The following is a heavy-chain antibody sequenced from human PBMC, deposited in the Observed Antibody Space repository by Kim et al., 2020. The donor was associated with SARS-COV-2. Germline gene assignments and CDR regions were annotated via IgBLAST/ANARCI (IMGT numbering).Heavy chain of an antibody. CDR2: IYYSGST. CDR3: ARDSFTMFRGESHC. CDR1: GDSISSGGYY. Sequence: SETLSLTCTVSGDSISSGGYYWSWIRQHPGKGLEWIGYIYYSGSTYYNPSLKSRVTISVDTSKNQFSLKLSSVTAADTAVYYCARDSFTMFRGESHCWGQGPLVTVSS. D-gene: IGHD3-10*01. V-gene: IGHV4-31*03. J-gene: IGHJ4*02.